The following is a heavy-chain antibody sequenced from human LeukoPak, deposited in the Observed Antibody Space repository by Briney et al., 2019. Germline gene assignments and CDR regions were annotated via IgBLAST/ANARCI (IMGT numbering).Heavy chain of an antibody. CDR1: GFTFSSYA. CDR3: ARDRGIAVAVADY. J-gene: IGHJ4*02. Sequence: PGGSLRLSCAASGFTFSSYAMHWVRQAPGKGLEWVAVISYDGSNKYYADSVKGRFTISRDNSKNTLYLQMNSLRAEDTAVYYCARDRGIAVAVADYWGQGTLVTVSS. CDR2: ISYDGSNK. V-gene: IGHV3-30-3*01. D-gene: IGHD6-19*01.